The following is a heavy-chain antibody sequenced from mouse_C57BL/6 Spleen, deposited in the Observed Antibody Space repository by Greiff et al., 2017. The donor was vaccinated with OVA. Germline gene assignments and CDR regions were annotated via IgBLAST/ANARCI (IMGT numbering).Heavy chain of an antibody. J-gene: IGHJ3*01. Sequence: EVQRVESGGGLVKPGGSLKLSCAASGFTFSSYAMSWVRQTPEKRLGWVATISDGGSYTYYPDNVKGRFTISRDNAKNNLYLQMSHLKSEDTAMYYCAREDYGSSAWFAYWGQGTLVTVSA. CDR2: ISDGGSYT. D-gene: IGHD1-1*01. CDR3: AREDYGSSAWFAY. V-gene: IGHV5-4*01. CDR1: GFTFSSYA.